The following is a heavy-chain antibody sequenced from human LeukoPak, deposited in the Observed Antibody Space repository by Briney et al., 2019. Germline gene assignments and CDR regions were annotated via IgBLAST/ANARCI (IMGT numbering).Heavy chain of an antibody. D-gene: IGHD6-13*01. CDR2: IYYSGST. J-gene: IGHJ6*02. CDR3: ARDIAAAGENYYYYAMDV. Sequence: PSETLSLTCTVSGGSISSYYWSWIRQPPGKGLEWIGYIYYSGSTNYNPSLKSRVTISVDTSKNQFSLKLSSVTAADTAVYYCARDIAAAGENYYYYAMDVWGQGTTVTVSS. CDR1: GGSISSYY. V-gene: IGHV4-59*12.